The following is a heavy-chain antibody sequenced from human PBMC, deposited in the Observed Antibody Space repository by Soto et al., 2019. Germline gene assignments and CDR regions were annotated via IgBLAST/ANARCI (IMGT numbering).Heavy chain of an antibody. CDR2: IYHTGRT. Sequence: TLSLTCAVSGDSINSGGYYWTWIRHHPGKGLEWLGYIYHTGRTFYNPSLESRLSLSVDTSKNHFSLRLTSVTAADTAFYFCSRNYGGNSDYVSWGQGTLVTVSS. D-gene: IGHD2-21*02. V-gene: IGHV4-31*11. CDR1: GDSINSGGYY. J-gene: IGHJ1*01. CDR3: SRNYGGNSDYVS.